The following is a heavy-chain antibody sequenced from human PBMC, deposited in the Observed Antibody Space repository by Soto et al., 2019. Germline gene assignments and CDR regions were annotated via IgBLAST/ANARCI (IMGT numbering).Heavy chain of an antibody. CDR2: INPNSGGT. Sequence: EASLKVSCKASGYTFTGYYMHWARQAPGQGLEWMGWINPNSGGTNYAQKFQGRVTMTRDTSISTAYMELSRLRSDDTAVYYCATSLIYYDSSGYYFEDYYYGMDVWGQGTTVTVS. V-gene: IGHV1-2*02. CDR3: ATSLIYYDSSGYYFEDYYYGMDV. J-gene: IGHJ6*02. D-gene: IGHD3-22*01. CDR1: GYTFTGYY.